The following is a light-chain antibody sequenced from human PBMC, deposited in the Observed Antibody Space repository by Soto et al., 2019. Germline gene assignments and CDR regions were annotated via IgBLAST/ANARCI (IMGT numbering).Light chain of an antibody. CDR1: SSDVGGYNY. CDR3: SSYTSSSTLDYV. CDR2: EVS. J-gene: IGLJ1*01. Sequence: QSALTQPASVSGSPGQSITISCTGTSSDVGGYNYVSWYQQHPGKAPKLMIYEVSNRPSGVSNRFSGSKSGNTASLTISGLQAEAEADYYCSSYTSSSTLDYVFGTGTKVTVL. V-gene: IGLV2-14*01.